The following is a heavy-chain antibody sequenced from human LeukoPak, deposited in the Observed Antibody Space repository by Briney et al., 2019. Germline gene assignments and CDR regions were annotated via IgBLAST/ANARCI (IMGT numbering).Heavy chain of an antibody. CDR3: ARGGADIVVVPATRENWFDP. V-gene: IGHV1-8*01. J-gene: IGHJ5*02. D-gene: IGHD2-2*01. CDR1: GYTFTSYD. Sequence: ASVKVSCKASGYTFTSYDINWVRQATGQGLEWMGWMNPNSGNTGYAQKFQGRVTMTRDTSISTAYMELSSLRSEDTAVYYCARGGADIVVVPATRENWFDPWGQGTLVTVSS. CDR2: MNPNSGNT.